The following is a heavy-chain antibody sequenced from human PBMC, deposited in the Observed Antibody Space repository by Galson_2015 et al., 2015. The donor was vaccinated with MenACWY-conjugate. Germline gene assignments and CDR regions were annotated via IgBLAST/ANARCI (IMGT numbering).Heavy chain of an antibody. V-gene: IGHV3-30*10. CDR2: VSYDASSR. Sequence: SLRLSCAASVFRFSRYTFYWVRQSPGKGLEWVAVVSYDASSRYYRDSVQGRFTISRDHSKNTVSLQMSSLGPEDSAVYYCVRAEGWLRSAFDLWGQGTMVTVSS. J-gene: IGHJ3*01. CDR1: VFRFSRYT. D-gene: IGHD5-12*01. CDR3: VRAEGWLRSAFDL.